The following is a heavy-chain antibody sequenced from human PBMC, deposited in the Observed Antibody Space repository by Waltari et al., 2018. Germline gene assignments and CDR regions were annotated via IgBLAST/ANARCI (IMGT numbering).Heavy chain of an antibody. CDR2: VIPIFGTA. CDR1: GGTFSSYA. Sequence: QVQLVQSGAEVKKPGSSVKVSCKASGGTFSSYAISWVRQAPGQGLEWMGGVIPIFGTANYAQKCQGRVTITADKATSTAYMELSSLRSEDTAVYYCARAWGLKGLDYYYMDVWGKGTTVTVSS. CDR3: ARAWGLKGLDYYYMDV. V-gene: IGHV1-69*14. D-gene: IGHD7-27*01. J-gene: IGHJ6*03.